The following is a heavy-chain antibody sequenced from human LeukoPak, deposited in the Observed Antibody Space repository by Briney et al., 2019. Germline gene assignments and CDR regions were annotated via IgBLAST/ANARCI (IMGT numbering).Heavy chain of an antibody. CDR2: INPNSGGT. Sequence: ASVKVSCKASGYTFTGYYMHWVRQAPGQGLEWMGWINPNSGGTNYAQKLQGRVTMTTDTSTSTAYMELRSLRSDDTAVYYCARAVMFRYYDSSGYLNYWGQGTLVTVSS. CDR1: GYTFTGYY. CDR3: ARAVMFRYYDSSGYLNY. J-gene: IGHJ4*02. V-gene: IGHV1-2*02. D-gene: IGHD3-22*01.